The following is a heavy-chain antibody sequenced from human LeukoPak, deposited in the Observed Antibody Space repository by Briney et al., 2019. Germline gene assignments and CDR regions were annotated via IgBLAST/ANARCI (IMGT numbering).Heavy chain of an antibody. J-gene: IGHJ4*02. CDR1: GYTLTELS. CDR3: VADCSGGSCYSGFDY. Sequence: GASVKVSCKVSGYTLTELSMHWVRQAPGKGLEWMGGFDPEDGETIYAQKFQGRVTMTEDTSTDTAYMELSSLRSEDTAVYYCVADCSGGSCYSGFDYCGQGTLVTVSS. CDR2: FDPEDGET. V-gene: IGHV1-24*01. D-gene: IGHD2-15*01.